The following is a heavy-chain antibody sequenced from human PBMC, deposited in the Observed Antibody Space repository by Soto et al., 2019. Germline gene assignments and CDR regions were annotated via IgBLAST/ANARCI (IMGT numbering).Heavy chain of an antibody. CDR2: MNPNSGNT. CDR1: GYTFTRYD. V-gene: IGHV1-8*01. D-gene: IGHD3-10*01. CDR3: ARANGSGSYYNPNYYYYYMDG. J-gene: IGHJ6*03. Sequence: QVQLVQSGAEVKKPGASVKVPCKAPGYTFTRYDINWVRQATGPGLEWMGWMNPNSGNTGYAQKFQGRVTMTRNTSISRAYMELSSLRAEDTAVYYCARANGSGSYYNPNYYYYYMDGWGKGTTVTVSS.